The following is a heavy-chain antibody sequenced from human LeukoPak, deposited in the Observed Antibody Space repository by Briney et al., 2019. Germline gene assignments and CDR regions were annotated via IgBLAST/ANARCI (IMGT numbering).Heavy chain of an antibody. CDR2: MNPNSGNT. D-gene: IGHD6-13*01. CDR1: GYTFTSYD. Sequence: ASVKVSCKASGYTFTSYDINWVRQATGQGLEWMGWMNPNSGNTGYAQKFQGRVTITRNTSISTAYMELSSLRSEDTAVYYCARGAWVSYSSSWYTFDYWGQGTLVTVSS. CDR3: ARGAWVSYSSSWYTFDY. J-gene: IGHJ4*02. V-gene: IGHV1-8*03.